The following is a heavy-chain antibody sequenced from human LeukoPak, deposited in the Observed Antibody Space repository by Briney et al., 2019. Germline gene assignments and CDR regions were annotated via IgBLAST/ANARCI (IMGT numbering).Heavy chain of an antibody. Sequence: ASVKVSCKASGYTFTGYYMHWVRQAPGQGVEWMGWINPNSGGTNYAQKFQGRVTMTRDTSISTAYMELSRLRSDDTAVYYCARIPYGDHVEVNSYWGQGTLVTVSS. V-gene: IGHV1-2*02. J-gene: IGHJ4*02. CDR1: GYTFTGYY. D-gene: IGHD4-17*01. CDR2: INPNSGGT. CDR3: ARIPYGDHVEVNSY.